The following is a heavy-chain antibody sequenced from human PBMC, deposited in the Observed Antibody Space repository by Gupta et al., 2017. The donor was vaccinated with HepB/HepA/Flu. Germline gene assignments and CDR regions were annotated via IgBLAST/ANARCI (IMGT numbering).Heavy chain of an antibody. CDR3: AKGEDYDSSGTFDY. D-gene: IGHD3-22*01. CDR1: GFTFDDSA. CDR2: ISWNSCSI. J-gene: IGHJ4*02. Sequence: EVQLVESGGGLVQPGRSLRLYCAASGFTFDDSAMQWVRQAPGKGLEWVSGISWNSCSIVYADSVKGRFTISRDNAKNSLYLQMNSLRAEDTALYYCAKGEDYDSSGTFDYWGQGTLVTVSS. V-gene: IGHV3-9*01.